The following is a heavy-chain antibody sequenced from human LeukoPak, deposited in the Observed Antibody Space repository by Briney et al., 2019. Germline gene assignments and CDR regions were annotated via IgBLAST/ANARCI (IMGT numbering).Heavy chain of an antibody. CDR1: GYSFPTYW. CDR3: ARLRESGAVRDAFDI. J-gene: IGHJ3*02. CDR2: IYPGDSDT. D-gene: IGHD6-19*01. Sequence: GESLKISCKGSGYSFPTYWIVWVRQMPGKDLEWMVIIYPGDSDTRYRPSFQGQVTMSADKSTSTAYLRWSSLKASDTAKYYCARLRESGAVRDAFDIWGQGRMVTVSS. V-gene: IGHV5-51*01.